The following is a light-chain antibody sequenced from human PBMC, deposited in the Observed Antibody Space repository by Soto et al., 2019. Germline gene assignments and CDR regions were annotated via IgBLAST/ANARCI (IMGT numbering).Light chain of an antibody. CDR2: DVS. V-gene: IGLV2-14*01. CDR1: SSDVGGYNN. CDR3: SSYTTSSPHVV. J-gene: IGLJ2*01. Sequence: QSALTQPASVSGSPGQSITISCTGNSSDVGGYNNVSWYQQHPGKAPKLMIYDVSNRPSGVSNRFSGSKSGNTASLTISGLQAEDEADYYCSSYTTSSPHVVFGGGTKLTVL.